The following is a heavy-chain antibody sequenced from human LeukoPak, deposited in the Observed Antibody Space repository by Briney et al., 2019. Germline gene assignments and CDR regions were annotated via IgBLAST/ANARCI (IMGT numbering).Heavy chain of an antibody. CDR3: ITPLPYSAQ. CDR2: IKPKTDGETT. J-gene: IGHJ4*02. D-gene: IGHD2-21*01. V-gene: IGHV3-15*07. Sequence: GSLRPSLSASGFPFRNAYMNLVRPAPRKGLGWVGRIKPKTDGETTEYAAPVKDRFSISRDDSKSMMYLQMNSLKTEDTAVYYCITPLPYSAQGGQGTLVTVSS. CDR1: GFPFRNAY.